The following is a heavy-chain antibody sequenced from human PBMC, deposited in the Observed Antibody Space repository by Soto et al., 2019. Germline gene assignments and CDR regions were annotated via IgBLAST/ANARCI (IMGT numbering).Heavy chain of an antibody. CDR1: GFTFSSYS. V-gene: IGHV3-21*01. CDR2: ISSSSSYI. Sequence: EVQLVESGGGLVKPGGSLRLSCAASGFTFSSYSMNWVRQAPGKGLEWVSSISSSSSYIYYADSVKGRFTISRDNAKNSLYLQMNSLRAEDTVVYYCASQLLVDAFDIWGQGTMVTVSS. J-gene: IGHJ3*02. CDR3: ASQLLVDAFDI. D-gene: IGHD2-2*01.